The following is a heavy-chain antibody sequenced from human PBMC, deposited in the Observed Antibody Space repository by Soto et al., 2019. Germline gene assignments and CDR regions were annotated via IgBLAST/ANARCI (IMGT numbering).Heavy chain of an antibody. CDR1: GFTFSSYG. CDR2: ISYDGSNK. D-gene: IGHD2-21*01. CDR3: AKDLRYCGGDCYSGGYYFDY. V-gene: IGHV3-30*18. Sequence: QVQLVESGGGVVQPGRSLRLSCAASGFTFSSYGMHWVRQAPGKGLEWVAVISYDGSNKYYADSVKGRFTISRDNSKNTLYLQMNSLRAEDTAVYYCAKDLRYCGGDCYSGGYYFDYWGQGTLVTVSS. J-gene: IGHJ4*02.